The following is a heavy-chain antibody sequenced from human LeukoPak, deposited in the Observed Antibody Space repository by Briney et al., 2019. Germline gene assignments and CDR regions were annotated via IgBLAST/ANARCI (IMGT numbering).Heavy chain of an antibody. V-gene: IGHV5-51*01. D-gene: IGHD2-21*02. CDR3: VRGHQKYGDHVRD. CDR1: GYTFHKNY. J-gene: IGHJ4*02. CDR2: IYPGDSDT. Sequence: GESLKISCKASGYTFHKNYIAWVRQVPGKGLEWMGIIYPGDSDTRYSPSFQGHVTISADESISTAFLQWSSVEATDSAMYYCVRGHQKYGDHVRDWGQGTLVTISS.